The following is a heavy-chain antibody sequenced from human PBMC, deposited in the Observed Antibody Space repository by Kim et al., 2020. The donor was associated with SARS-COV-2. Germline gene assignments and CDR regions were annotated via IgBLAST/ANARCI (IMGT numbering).Heavy chain of an antibody. CDR1: GFTFSSYG. CDR3: AKDIEGITMIVVVIPYYYYGMDV. Sequence: GGSLRLSCAASGFTFSSYGMHWVRQAPGKGLEWVAAISYDGSNKYYADSVKGRFTISRDNSKNTLYLQMNSLRAEDTAMYYCAKDIEGITMIVVVIPYYYYGMDVWGQGTTVTVSS. V-gene: IGHV3-30*18. J-gene: IGHJ6*02. CDR2: ISYDGSNK. D-gene: IGHD3-22*01.